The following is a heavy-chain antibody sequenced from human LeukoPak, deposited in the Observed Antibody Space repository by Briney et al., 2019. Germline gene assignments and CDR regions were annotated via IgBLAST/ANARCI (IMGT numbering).Heavy chain of an antibody. CDR3: ARQSGREFEYFQH. Sequence: SETLSLTCTVSGGSISSGDYYWSWIRQPPGKGLEWIGYIYYSGSTNYNPSLKSRVTISVDTSKNQFSLKLSSVTTADTAVYYCARQSGREFEYFQHWGQGTLVTVSS. D-gene: IGHD3-10*01. J-gene: IGHJ1*01. CDR2: IYYSGST. V-gene: IGHV4-30-4*01. CDR1: GGSISSGDYY.